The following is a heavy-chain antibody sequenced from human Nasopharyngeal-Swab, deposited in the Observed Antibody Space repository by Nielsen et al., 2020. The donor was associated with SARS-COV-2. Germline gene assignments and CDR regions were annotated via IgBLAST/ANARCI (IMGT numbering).Heavy chain of an antibody. Sequence: RQAPGKGVEWVSSISGSGGNEYYAESVKGRFTISRDNSKNTLYLQMNSLRAEDTAIYYCAKDRDDYGDYWGSETFHFDHWGQGTLVTVSS. V-gene: IGHV3-23*01. J-gene: IGHJ4*02. CDR3: AKDRDDYGDYWGSETFHFDH. D-gene: IGHD4-17*01. CDR2: ISGSGGNE.